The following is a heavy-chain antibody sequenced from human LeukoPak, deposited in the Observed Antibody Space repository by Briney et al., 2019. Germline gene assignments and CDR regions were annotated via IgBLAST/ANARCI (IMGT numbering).Heavy chain of an antibody. D-gene: IGHD3-9*01. CDR3: ARDRSPDFDWPFYFDY. CDR2: INPNSGGT. CDR1: GYTFTSYD. J-gene: IGHJ4*02. V-gene: IGHV1-2*02. Sequence: GASVKVSCKASGYTFTSYDMNWVRQATGQGLEWMGWINPNSGGTNYAQKFQGRVTMTRDTSISTAYMELSRLRSDDTAVYYCARDRSPDFDWPFYFDYWGQGTLVTVSS.